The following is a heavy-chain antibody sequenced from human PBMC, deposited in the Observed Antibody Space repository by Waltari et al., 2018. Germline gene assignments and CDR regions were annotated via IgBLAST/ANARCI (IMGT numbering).Heavy chain of an antibody. D-gene: IGHD6-6*01. CDR3: ARGRQLGDHLGYFDL. J-gene: IGHJ2*01. CDR2: IYYSGST. CDR1: GGSISSYH. Sequence: QVQLQESGPGLVKPSETLSLTCPASGGSISSYHWRWHRQPPGKGLEWIGYIYYSGSTNYNPSLKSRVTISVDTSKNQFSLKLSSVTAADTAVYYCARGRQLGDHLGYFDLWGRGTLVTVSS. V-gene: IGHV4-59*01.